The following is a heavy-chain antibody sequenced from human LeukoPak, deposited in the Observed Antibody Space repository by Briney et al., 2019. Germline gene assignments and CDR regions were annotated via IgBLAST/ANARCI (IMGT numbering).Heavy chain of an antibody. CDR3: ARDSKKSASGSYLGY. CDR1: GYTFTGYY. CDR2: INPNSGGT. Sequence: VASVKVSCKASGYTFTGYYMHWVRQAPGQGLEWMGWINPNSGGTNYAQKFQGRVTMTRDTSISTAYMELSRLRSDDTAVYYCARDSKKSASGSYLGYWGQGTLVTVSS. J-gene: IGHJ4*02. V-gene: IGHV1-2*02. D-gene: IGHD1-26*01.